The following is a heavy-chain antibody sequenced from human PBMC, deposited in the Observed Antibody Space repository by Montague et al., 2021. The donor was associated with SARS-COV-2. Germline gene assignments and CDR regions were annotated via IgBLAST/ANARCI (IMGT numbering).Heavy chain of an antibody. CDR2: IYYTGST. V-gene: IGHV4-59*01. CDR1: GGSISPYY. Sequence: SETLSLTCTVSGGSISPYYWSWIRQPPGKGLEWIGNIYYTGSTNYNPSLKSRLTISVDTSENQFSLRVTSVTPADTAVYYCARVGWEHRVGDYYFDYWGQGTLVTVSS. CDR3: ARVGWEHRVGDYYFDY. D-gene: IGHD1-26*01. J-gene: IGHJ4*02.